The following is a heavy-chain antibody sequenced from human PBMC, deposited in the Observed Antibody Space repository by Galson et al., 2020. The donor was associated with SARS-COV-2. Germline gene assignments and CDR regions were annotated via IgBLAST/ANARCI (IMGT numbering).Heavy chain of an antibody. CDR2: IYYTGST. CDR3: SKMESGDWYTCSEYLHH. CDR1: GGSIRGSY. J-gene: IGHJ1*01. D-gene: IGHD3-9*01. Sequence: SETLSLTCSVSGGSIRGSYWSWIRQPPGKGLELIGYIYYTGSTYYSPSLKSRVTISVDATKNQFSLELTSVTAADTAVYYCSKMESGDWYTCSEYLHHWGQGTLASVSS. V-gene: IGHV4-59*01.